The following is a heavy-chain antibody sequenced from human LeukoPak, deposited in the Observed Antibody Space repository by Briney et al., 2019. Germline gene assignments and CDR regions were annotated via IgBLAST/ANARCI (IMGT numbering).Heavy chain of an antibody. CDR2: IYSGGLT. Sequence: GGSLRLSCAASGFTVSSDYMSWVRQAPGKGLEWVSVIYSGGLTYYADSVKGRFTISRDNSKNTLYLQMSSLRPEDTAVYYCARVAAPEGHAYYFDYWGQGTLVTVSS. J-gene: IGHJ4*02. CDR3: ARVAAPEGHAYYFDY. CDR1: GFTVSSDY. V-gene: IGHV3-66*01.